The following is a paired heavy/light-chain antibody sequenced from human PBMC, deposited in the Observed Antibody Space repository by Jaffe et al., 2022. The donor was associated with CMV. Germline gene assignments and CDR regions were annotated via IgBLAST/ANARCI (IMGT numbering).Heavy chain of an antibody. CDR1: GLTFSFHW. CDR2: INGDGGST. V-gene: IGHV3-74*01. CDR3: AKAIVRNDMDV. Sequence: EVQLVESGGGLVQPGGSLRLSCAASGLTFSFHWMHWVRQVPGKGLVWVSRINGDGGSTNYADSVKGRFTISRDNAKNTLYLQMNSLRAEDTAVYYCAKAIVRNDMDVWGQGTTVTVSS. D-gene: IGHD1-1*01. J-gene: IGHJ6*02.
Light chain of an antibody. CDR3: AAWDDSLSGV. J-gene: IGLJ3*02. V-gene: IGLV1-47*01. CDR1: SSNIGSNN. CDR2: KND. Sequence: QSVLTQPPSASGTPGQRVTISCSGSSSNIGSNNVYWYQQLPGTAPKLLIYKNDQRPSGVPDRFSGSKSGTSASLAISGLRSEDEADYYCAAWDDSLSGVFGGGTKLTVL.